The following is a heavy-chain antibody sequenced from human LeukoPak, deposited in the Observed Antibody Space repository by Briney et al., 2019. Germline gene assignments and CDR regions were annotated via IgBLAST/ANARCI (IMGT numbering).Heavy chain of an antibody. CDR1: GYTFTTFG. CDR3: ARDKGRAYSYGYVDY. V-gene: IGHV1-18*01. D-gene: IGHD5-18*01. J-gene: IGHJ4*02. Sequence: GASVKVSCKTSGYTFTTFGINWVRQAPGQGLEWMGWISPYNGNTNYAHKLQGRVTMTTDTSTNTAYMELRSLRSDDTAVYYCARDKGRAYSYGYVDYWGQGTLVTVS. CDR2: ISPYNGNT.